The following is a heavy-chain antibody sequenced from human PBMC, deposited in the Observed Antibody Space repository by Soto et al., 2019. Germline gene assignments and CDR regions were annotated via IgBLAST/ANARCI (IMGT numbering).Heavy chain of an antibody. CDR1: GFTFSSYA. V-gene: IGHV3-23*01. Sequence: GGSLRLSCAASGFTFSSYAMSWVRQAPGKGLEWVSAISGSGGSTYYADSVKGRFTISRDNSKNTLYLQMNSLRAEDTAVYYCAKHHIYPSREEVYRKGIDAFDIWGQGTMVTVSS. J-gene: IGHJ3*02. CDR2: ISGSGGST. D-gene: IGHD1-20*01. CDR3: AKHHIYPSREEVYRKGIDAFDI.